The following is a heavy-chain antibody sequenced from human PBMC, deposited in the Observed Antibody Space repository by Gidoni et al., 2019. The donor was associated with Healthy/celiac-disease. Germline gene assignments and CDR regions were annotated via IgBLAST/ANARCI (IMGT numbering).Heavy chain of an antibody. V-gene: IGHV3-53*01. J-gene: IGHJ3*02. D-gene: IGHD4-17*01. CDR3: AREMTTVTTDAFDI. CDR2: INSGGST. CDR1: GFPVSRNY. Sequence: EVQLVESGGGLHQRGGSLRLAGTASGFPVSRNYLSWLRRAPGKGLGLVSVINSGGSTSYADSVKGRFTISRDNSKNTLYLQMNSLRAEDTAVYYCAREMTTVTTDAFDIWVQGTMVTVSS.